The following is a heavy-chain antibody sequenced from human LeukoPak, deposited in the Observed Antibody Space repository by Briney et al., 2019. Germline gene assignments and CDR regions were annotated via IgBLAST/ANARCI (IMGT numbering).Heavy chain of an antibody. CDR3: ARDTHQYLGYCSGGSCMYAFDI. CDR2: IYYSGST. J-gene: IGHJ3*02. D-gene: IGHD2-15*01. CDR1: GGSISSYY. Sequence: SGPGLVKPSETLSLTCTVSGGSISSYYWGWIRQPPGKGLEWIGSIYYSGSTYYNPSLKSRVTISVDTSKNQFSLKLSSVTAADTAVYYCARDTHQYLGYCSGGSCMYAFDIWGQGTMVTVSS. V-gene: IGHV4-39*07.